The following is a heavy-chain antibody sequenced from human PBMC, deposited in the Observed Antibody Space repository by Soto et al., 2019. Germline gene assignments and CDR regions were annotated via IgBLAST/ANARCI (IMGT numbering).Heavy chain of an antibody. CDR3: AREGGATGTQSGMDV. J-gene: IGHJ6*02. D-gene: IGHD1-1*01. Sequence: EVQLVESGGGLIQPGGSLRLSCAASGFTVSSNYMSWVRQAPGKGLEWVSVIYSGGSTYYADSVKGRFTISRDKSKNTLYRQMNSLRAEDTAVYYCAREGGATGTQSGMDVWGQGTTVTVSS. CDR2: IYSGGST. V-gene: IGHV3-53*01. CDR1: GFTVSSNY.